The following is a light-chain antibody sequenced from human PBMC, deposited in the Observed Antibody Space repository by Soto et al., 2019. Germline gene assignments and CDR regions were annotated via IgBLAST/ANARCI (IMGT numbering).Light chain of an antibody. CDR3: QQYDIWPYT. CDR1: QSVSSN. Sequence: EIVMTQSPATLSVSPGERATLSCRASQSVSSNLAWYQQKPGQAPRLLIYAASARATGIPARFSGSGSATAFTLTISSLQYEDFAVYFCQQYDIWPYTFGQGTKLEI. V-gene: IGKV3-15*01. J-gene: IGKJ2*01. CDR2: AAS.